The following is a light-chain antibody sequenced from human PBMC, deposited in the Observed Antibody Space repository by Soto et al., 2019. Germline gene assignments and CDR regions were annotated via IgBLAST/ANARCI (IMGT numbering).Light chain of an antibody. CDR3: QQYGSSST. CDR1: QSVSSSY. Sequence: EIVLTQSPGTLSLSPGERATLSCRASQSVSSSYLAWSQQKPGQAPRLLIYAASSRATGIPDRFSASGSGTDFTLTISRLESEDFAVYYCQQYGSSSTFGGGTKVDI. V-gene: IGKV3-20*01. CDR2: AAS. J-gene: IGKJ4*01.